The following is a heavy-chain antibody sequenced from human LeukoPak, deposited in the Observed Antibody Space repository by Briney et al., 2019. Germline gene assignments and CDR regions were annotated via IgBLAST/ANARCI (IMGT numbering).Heavy chain of an antibody. CDR2: IYYSGST. CDR3: ARDRQGIT. Sequence: SETLSLTCTVSGGSISSYYWSWIRQPPGKGLEGIGYIYYSGSTNYNPSLKSRVTISVDTSKNQCSLKLSSVTAADTAVYYCARDRQGITWGQGTLVTVSS. CDR1: GGSISSYY. J-gene: IGHJ5*02. V-gene: IGHV4-59*01. D-gene: IGHD3-10*01.